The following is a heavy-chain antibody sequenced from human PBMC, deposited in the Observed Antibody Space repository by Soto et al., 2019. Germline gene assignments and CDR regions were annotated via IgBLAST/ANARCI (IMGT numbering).Heavy chain of an antibody. CDR1: GFTFSSYG. Sequence: VQLVESGGGVVQPGRSLRLSCAASGFTFSSYGMHWVRQAPGKGLEWVAVIWYDGSNKYYADSVKGRFTISRDNSKNTLYLQMNSLRAEDTAVYYCARGRYNWNDAAFDIWGQGTMVTVSS. J-gene: IGHJ3*02. D-gene: IGHD1-20*01. CDR3: ARGRYNWNDAAFDI. CDR2: IWYDGSNK. V-gene: IGHV3-33*01.